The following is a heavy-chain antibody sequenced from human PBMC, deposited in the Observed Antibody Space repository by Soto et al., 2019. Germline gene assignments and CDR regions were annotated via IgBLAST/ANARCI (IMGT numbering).Heavy chain of an antibody. D-gene: IGHD4-17*01. V-gene: IGHV3-15*01. CDR2: IKSKTDGGTT. CDR1: GFTFSNAW. CDR3: TTRYPTVTFFDY. Sequence: PGGSLRLSCAASGFTFSNAWMSWVRQAPGKGLEWVGRIKSKTDGGTTDYAAPVKGRITISRDDSKNTLYLQMNSLKTEDTAVYYCTTRYPTVTFFDYCGQGTLLTVPS. J-gene: IGHJ4*02.